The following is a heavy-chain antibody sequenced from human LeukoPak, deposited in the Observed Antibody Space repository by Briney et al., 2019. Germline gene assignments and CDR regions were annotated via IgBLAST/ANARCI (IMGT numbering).Heavy chain of an antibody. V-gene: IGHV4-61*02. CDR3: ARDKWSGFDY. J-gene: IGHJ4*02. Sequence: PLETLSLTCTVSGGSISSGSYYWSWIRQPAGKGLEWIGRIYTSGSSNYNPSLKSRVTISVDTSKNQVSLKLSSVTAADTAVYYCARDKWSGFDYWGQGTLVTVSS. CDR1: GGSISSGSYY. D-gene: IGHD3-3*01. CDR2: IYTSGSS.